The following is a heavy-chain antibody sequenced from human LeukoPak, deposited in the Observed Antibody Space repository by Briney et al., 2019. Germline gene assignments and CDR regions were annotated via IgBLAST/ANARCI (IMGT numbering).Heavy chain of an antibody. CDR1: GGSISSCSYY. CDR3: AGFYISPNFDY. Sequence: SETLSLTCTVSGGSISSCSYYWGWIRQPPGKGLEWIGSIYYSGSTYYNPSLKSRVTISVDTSKNQFSLKLSSVTAADTAVYYCAGFYISPNFDYWGQGTLVTVSS. J-gene: IGHJ4*02. CDR2: IYYSGST. D-gene: IGHD3-3*01. V-gene: IGHV4-39*01.